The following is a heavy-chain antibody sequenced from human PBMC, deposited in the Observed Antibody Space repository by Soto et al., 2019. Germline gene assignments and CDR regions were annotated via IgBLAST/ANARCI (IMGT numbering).Heavy chain of an antibody. CDR1: GYTFTQYY. D-gene: IGHD2-2*01. CDR3: ARDSVVVPAAHYYFDY. V-gene: IGHV1-46*01. J-gene: IGHJ4*02. CDR2: INPSGGST. Sequence: AASVKDSCKASGYTFTQYYMHWVRQAPGQGLEWMGIINPSGGSTLYAQKFQGRVTMTRDTSTSTVYMELSSLRSEDTALYFCARDSVVVPAAHYYFDYWGQGTLVTVSS.